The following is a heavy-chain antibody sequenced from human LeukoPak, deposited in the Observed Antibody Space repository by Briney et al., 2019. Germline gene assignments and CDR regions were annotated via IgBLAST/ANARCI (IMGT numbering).Heavy chain of an antibody. V-gene: IGHV1-18*01. CDR1: GYTFTSYG. CDR2: ISAYNGNT. Sequence: ASVKVSFKASGYTFTSYGISWVRQAPGQGREWMGWISAYNGNTNYAQKLQGRVTMTTDTSTSTAYMELRSLRSDDTAVYYCARRGYSSGCCYFDYWGQGTLVTVSS. J-gene: IGHJ4*02. D-gene: IGHD6-19*01. CDR3: ARRGYSSGCCYFDY.